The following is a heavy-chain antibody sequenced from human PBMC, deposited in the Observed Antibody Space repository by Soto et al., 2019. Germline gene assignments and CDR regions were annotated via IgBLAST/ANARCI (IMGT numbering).Heavy chain of an antibody. CDR1: GGSISSSSYY. J-gene: IGHJ6*02. D-gene: IGHD3-22*01. CDR2: IYYSGST. Sequence: QLQLQESGPGLVKPSETLSLTCTVSGGSISSSSYYWGWIRQPPGKGLEWIGSIYYSGSTYYNPSLRSRVTRSVATSKSQFSLKLSSVTAADMAVYYCARHLHGGYAIVYSYYGIEVWGPGTTVTVSS. V-gene: IGHV4-39*01. CDR3: ARHLHGGYAIVYSYYGIEV.